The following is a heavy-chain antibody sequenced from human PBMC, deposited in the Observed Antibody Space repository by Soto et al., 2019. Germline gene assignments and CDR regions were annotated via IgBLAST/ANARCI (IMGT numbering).Heavy chain of an antibody. CDR1: GFTFSSYW. D-gene: IGHD4-4*01. Sequence: GGSLRLSCAASGFTFSSYWMSWVRQAPGKGLEWVANIKQDGSEKYYVDSVKGRFTISRDNAKNSLYLQMNSLRAEDTAVYYCARDHTVTTGYYYYYYMDVWGKGTTVTVSS. CDR2: IKQDGSEK. CDR3: ARDHTVTTGYYYYYYMDV. J-gene: IGHJ6*03. V-gene: IGHV3-7*01.